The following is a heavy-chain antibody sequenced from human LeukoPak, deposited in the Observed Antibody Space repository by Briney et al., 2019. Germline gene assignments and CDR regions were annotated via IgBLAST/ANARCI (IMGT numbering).Heavy chain of an antibody. CDR1: GFTFNNVW. J-gene: IGHJ4*02. CDR3: TTPTL. Sequence: GGSLRLSCAASGFTFNNVWMNWVRQAPGKGLEWVGRIKSNTDSGTTDYAAPVKGRFTISRDDSKNTLYLQMNSLKTEDTAVYYCTTPTLWGQGALVTVSS. V-gene: IGHV3-15*07. CDR2: IKSNTDSGTT.